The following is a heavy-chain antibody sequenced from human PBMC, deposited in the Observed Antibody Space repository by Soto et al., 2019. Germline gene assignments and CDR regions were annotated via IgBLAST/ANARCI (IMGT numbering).Heavy chain of an antibody. CDR2: MNPNSGNT. CDR1: GYTFTSYD. D-gene: IGHD3-10*01. Sequence: ASVKVSCKASGYTFTSYDINWVRQATGQGLEWMGWMNPNSGNTGYAQKFQGRVTMTRNTSISTAYMELSSLRSEDTAVYYCARGSRSDYYGSIYYYYYMDVWGKGTTVTVSS. V-gene: IGHV1-8*01. J-gene: IGHJ6*03. CDR3: ARGSRSDYYGSIYYYYYMDV.